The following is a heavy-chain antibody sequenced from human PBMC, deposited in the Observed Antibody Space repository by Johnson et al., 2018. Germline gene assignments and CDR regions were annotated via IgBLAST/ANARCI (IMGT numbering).Heavy chain of an antibody. CDR1: GYSFRSYY. CDR2: INPSSGSI. CDR3: AREGGPAYSSSFDY. V-gene: IGHV1-46*01. D-gene: IGHD6-6*01. Sequence: QVQLVESGAEVTKPGASVKVSCKTSGYSFRSYYVHWVRQAPGQGLEWLGVINPSSGSIDYAQKFQGRVTMTRDTSTSTAYVELSSLRSEDTAVFYCAREGGPAYSSSFDYWGQGTLVTVSS. J-gene: IGHJ4*02.